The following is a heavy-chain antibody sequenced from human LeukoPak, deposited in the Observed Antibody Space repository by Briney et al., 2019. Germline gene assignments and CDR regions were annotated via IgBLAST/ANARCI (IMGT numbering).Heavy chain of an antibody. CDR1: GGSISSYY. CDR3: AKSSYSIFDY. J-gene: IGHJ4*02. V-gene: IGHV4-59*01. Sequence: SETLSLTCTVSGGSISSYYWSCIRHFPGKGLEWIGEINHSGSTNYNPSLKSRVTISVDTSKNQFSLKLSSVTAADTAVYYCAKSSYSIFDYWGQGTLVTVSS. CDR2: INHSGST. D-gene: IGHD5-18*01.